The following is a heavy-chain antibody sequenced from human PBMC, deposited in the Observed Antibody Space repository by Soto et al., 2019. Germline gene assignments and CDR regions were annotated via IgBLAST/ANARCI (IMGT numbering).Heavy chain of an antibody. Sequence: GASVKVSCKASGYTFTGYYMHWVRQAPGQGLEWMGWINPNSGGTNYAQKFQGRVTMTRDTSISTAYMELSRLRSDDMAVYYCASPTVGIRSIYYGMDVWGQGTTVTVSS. J-gene: IGHJ6*02. CDR1: GYTFTGYY. D-gene: IGHD4-4*01. V-gene: IGHV1-2*02. CDR2: INPNSGGT. CDR3: ASPTVGIRSIYYGMDV.